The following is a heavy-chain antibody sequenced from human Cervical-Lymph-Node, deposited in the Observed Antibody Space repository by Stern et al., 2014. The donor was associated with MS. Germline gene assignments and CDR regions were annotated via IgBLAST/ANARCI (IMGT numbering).Heavy chain of an antibody. CDR1: GGTFSSSYA. D-gene: IGHD2-15*01. CDR2: IIPMIGLA. J-gene: IGHJ5*02. V-gene: IGHV1-69*09. Sequence: QLVQSGAEVKKPGSSVNVSCKASGGTFSSSYAVSWVRQAPGQGLEWMGRIIPMIGLANYAQKFQTRLTIPADKSSSTVYMRLSSLTSEDTALYYCARGIVTNRPAATLHNLFDPWGQGTLVTVSS. CDR3: ARGIVTNRPAATLHNLFDP.